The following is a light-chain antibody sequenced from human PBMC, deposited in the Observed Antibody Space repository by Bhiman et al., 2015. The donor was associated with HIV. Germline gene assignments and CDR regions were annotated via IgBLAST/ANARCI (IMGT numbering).Light chain of an antibody. CDR3: CSFADSYTSLYV. V-gene: IGLV2-11*01. J-gene: IGLJ1*01. CDR2: DIT. CDR1: SSDVGRYDY. Sequence: QSALTQPRSVSGSPGQSVTISCTGTSSDVGRYDYVSWYQHHPGKAPKLMIYDITKRPSGVPDRFSGSKSGNTASLTISGLQAEDEADYYCCSFADSYTSLYVFGTGPRSPS.